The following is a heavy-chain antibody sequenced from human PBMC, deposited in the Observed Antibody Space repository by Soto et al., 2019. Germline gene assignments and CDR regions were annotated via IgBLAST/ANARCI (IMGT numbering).Heavy chain of an antibody. CDR2: INHSGST. CDR1: GGSFSGYY. D-gene: IGHD3-9*01. CDR3: ARGGESRTRLRYFDWSPP. V-gene: IGHV4-34*01. Sequence: SETLSLTCAVYGGSFSGYYWSWIRQPPGKGLEWIGEINHSGSTNYNPSLKSRVTISVDTSKNQFSLKLSSVTAADTAVYYCARGGESRTRLRYFDWSPPWGQGTLVTVSS. J-gene: IGHJ4*02.